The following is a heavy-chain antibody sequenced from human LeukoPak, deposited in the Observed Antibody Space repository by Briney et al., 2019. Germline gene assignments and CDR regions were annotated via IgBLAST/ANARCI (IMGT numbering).Heavy chain of an antibody. CDR1: GFAVSSNY. V-gene: IGHV3-66*01. CDR3: ARDQLGGLFDY. Sequence: GGSLRLSCVVSGFAVSSNYMNWVRQAPGKGLQWVSVIYSGGRTYYADSVKGRFTISRDISKNTLYLQMNSLRDEDTAVYFCARDQLGGLFDYWGQGALVTVSS. CDR2: IYSGGRT. D-gene: IGHD3-16*01. J-gene: IGHJ4*02.